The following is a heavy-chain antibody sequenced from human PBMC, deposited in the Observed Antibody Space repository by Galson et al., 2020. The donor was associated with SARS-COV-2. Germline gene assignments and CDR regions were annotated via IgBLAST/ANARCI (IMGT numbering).Heavy chain of an antibody. CDR1: GITVSSNY. CDR2: IEKGGIT. D-gene: IGHD1-26*01. Sequence: GGSLRLSCVASGITVSSNYMSWVRQAPEKGLEWVSVIEKGGITYYADSVKGRFSISRDSSENTLYLQMNSLRAEDKAVYYCARDRRAMRGSTKCFDYWGQGTLVAVSS. CDR3: ARDRRAMRGSTKCFDY. J-gene: IGHJ4*02. V-gene: IGHV3-66*01.